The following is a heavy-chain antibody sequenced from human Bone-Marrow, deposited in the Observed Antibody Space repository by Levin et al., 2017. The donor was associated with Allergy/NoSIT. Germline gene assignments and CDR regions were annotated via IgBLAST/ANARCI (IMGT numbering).Heavy chain of an antibody. V-gene: IGHV1-46*03. CDR1: GYTFTRFY. CDR3: TRGLRDFDL. CDR2: IDPSGGNA. J-gene: IGHJ4*02. Sequence: ASVKVSCQASGYTFTRFYIHWIRQAPGQGLEWMGFIDPSGGNADYAQRFRGRVILTRDTSTTTVYLEVTSLRSEDTALYFCTRGLRDFDLWGQGTLVTVSS.